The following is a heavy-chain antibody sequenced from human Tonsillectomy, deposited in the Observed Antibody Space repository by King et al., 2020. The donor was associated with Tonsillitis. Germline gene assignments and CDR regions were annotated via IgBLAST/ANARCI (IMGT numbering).Heavy chain of an antibody. J-gene: IGHJ4*02. Sequence: VQLQQWGAGLLKPSETLSLTCAVYGGSLSGYYWGWIRQTPGKGLEWIGEISHSGSTNYNPSLKSRVTISVYTSKNQFSLKLSSVTAADTSVYYCARGAGYSGYEFDYWGRGTLVTVSS. V-gene: IGHV4-34*01. CDR1: GGSLSGYY. CDR3: ARGAGYSGYEFDY. CDR2: ISHSGST. D-gene: IGHD5-12*01.